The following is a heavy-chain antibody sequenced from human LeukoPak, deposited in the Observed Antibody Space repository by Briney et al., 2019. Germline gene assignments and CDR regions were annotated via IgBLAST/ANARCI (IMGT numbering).Heavy chain of an antibody. CDR3: ARDLGWFDP. J-gene: IGHJ5*02. V-gene: IGHV4-39*07. Sequence: SETLSLTCTVSGGSISSSSYYWGWIRQPPGKGLEWIRSIYYSGSTYYNPSLKSRVTISVDTSKNQFSLKLSSVTAADTAVYYCARDLGWFDPWGQGTLVTVSS. CDR1: GGSISSSSYY. D-gene: IGHD3-10*01. CDR2: IYYSGST.